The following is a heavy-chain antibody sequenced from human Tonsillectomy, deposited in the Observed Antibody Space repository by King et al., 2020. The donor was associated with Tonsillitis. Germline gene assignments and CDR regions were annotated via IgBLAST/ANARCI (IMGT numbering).Heavy chain of an antibody. CDR1: GFTFSSYG. Sequence: VQLVESGGGVVQPGRSLRLSCAASGFTFSSYGMHWVRQAPGKGLEWVAGISYDGSNKYYPDSVKGRFTISRDNSKNTLYLQMNSLRAEDTAVYYCAKEEVGFDYWGQGTLVTVSS. V-gene: IGHV3-30*18. CDR2: ISYDGSNK. J-gene: IGHJ4*02. CDR3: AKEEVGFDY.